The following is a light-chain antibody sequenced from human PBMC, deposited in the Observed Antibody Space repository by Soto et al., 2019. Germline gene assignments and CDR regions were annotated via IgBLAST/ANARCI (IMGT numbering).Light chain of an antibody. CDR1: QSVNSN. V-gene: IGKV3-15*01. Sequence: EIVLTQSPATLSVSPGERATLSCRASQSVNSNLAWYQQKPGQAPRLLIYGASTRATGIPARFSGIGSGTEFTITISSLQSEDFAVYYCQQYNNWPPCTFGQGTKVEIK. CDR3: QQYNNWPPCT. J-gene: IGKJ1*01. CDR2: GAS.